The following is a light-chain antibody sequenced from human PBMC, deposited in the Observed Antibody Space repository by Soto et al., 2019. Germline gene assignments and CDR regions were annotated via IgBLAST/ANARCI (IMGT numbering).Light chain of an antibody. V-gene: IGLV1-40*01. CDR3: QSYDSSLGGFYV. CDR1: SSNIGAGYD. Sequence: QSVLTQPPSVSGAPGQRVTIPCTGSSSNIGAGYDVHWYQQLPGTAPKLLIYGNTNRPSGVSDRFSGSKSGTSASLAITGLQAEDEADYYCQSYDSSLGGFYVFGTGTKLTVL. CDR2: GNT. J-gene: IGLJ1*01.